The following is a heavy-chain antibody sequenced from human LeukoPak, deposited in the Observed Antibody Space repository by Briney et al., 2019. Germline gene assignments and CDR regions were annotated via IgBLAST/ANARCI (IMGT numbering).Heavy chain of an antibody. D-gene: IGHD6-6*01. V-gene: IGHV3-73*01. Sequence: GGSLRLSCAASGFTFSGSAMHWVRQASGKGLEWVGRIRSKANSYATAYAASVKGRFTISRDDSKNTAYLQMNSLKTEDTAVYYCTSISIAARPDYWGQGTLVTVSS. CDR3: TSISIAARPDY. J-gene: IGHJ4*02. CDR2: IRSKANSYAT. CDR1: GFTFSGSA.